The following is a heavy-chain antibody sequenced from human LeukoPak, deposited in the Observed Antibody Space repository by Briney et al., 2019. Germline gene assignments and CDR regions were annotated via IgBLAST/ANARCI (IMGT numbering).Heavy chain of an antibody. J-gene: IGHJ4*02. D-gene: IGHD4-17*01. Sequence: SETLSLTCAVYGGSFSGYYWSWIRQPPGKGLEWIGEINHSGSTNYNPSLKSRVTISVDTSKNQFSLKLSSVTAADTAVYYCARTGGYGDNDYWGQGTLVTVSS. CDR1: GGSFSGYY. V-gene: IGHV4-34*01. CDR3: ARTGGYGDNDY. CDR2: INHSGST.